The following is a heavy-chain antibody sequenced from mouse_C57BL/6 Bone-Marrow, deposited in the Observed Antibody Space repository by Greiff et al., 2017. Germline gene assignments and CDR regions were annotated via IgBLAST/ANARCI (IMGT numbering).Heavy chain of an antibody. D-gene: IGHD5-1*01. V-gene: IGHV1-15*01. CDR2: IDPETGGT. CDR1: GYTFTDYE. Sequence: QVQLQQSGAELVRPGASVTLSCKASGYTFTDYEMRWVKQTPVHGLEWIGAIDPETGGTAYNQKFKGKAILTADKSSSTDYMELRSLTSEGSAFYYCTEYGSSFDYWGQGTTLTVSS. J-gene: IGHJ2*01. CDR3: TEYGSSFDY.